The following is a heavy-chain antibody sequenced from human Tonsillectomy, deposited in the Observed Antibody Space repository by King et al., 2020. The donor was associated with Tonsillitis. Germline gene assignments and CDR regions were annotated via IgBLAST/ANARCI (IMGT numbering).Heavy chain of an antibody. J-gene: IGHJ4*02. V-gene: IGHV3-73*02. Sequence: VQLVESGGGLVQPGGSLKLSCAASGFTFRGSAMHWVRQASGKGLEWVGRIRSKANRYATAYAASVKGRFTISRDDSKNTAYLQMNSLKTEDTAVYYFIRFAAPEYGDYGDYWGQGTLVTVSS. CDR2: IRSKANRYAT. D-gene: IGHD4-17*01. CDR3: IRFAAPEYGDYGDY. CDR1: GFTFRGSA.